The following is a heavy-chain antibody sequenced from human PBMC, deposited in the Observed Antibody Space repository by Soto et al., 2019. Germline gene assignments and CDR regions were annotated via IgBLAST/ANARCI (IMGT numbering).Heavy chain of an antibody. CDR2: ISYDGSNK. CDR3: ARGQWLASDGAFDI. V-gene: IGHV3-30-3*01. Sequence: QVQLVESGGGVVQPGRSLRLSCAASGFTFSSYAMHWVRQAPGKGLEWVAVISYDGSNKYYADSVKGRFTISRDNSKNTLYLQMNSLRAEDTAVYYCARGQWLASDGAFDIWGQGTMVTVSS. D-gene: IGHD6-19*01. J-gene: IGHJ3*02. CDR1: GFTFSSYA.